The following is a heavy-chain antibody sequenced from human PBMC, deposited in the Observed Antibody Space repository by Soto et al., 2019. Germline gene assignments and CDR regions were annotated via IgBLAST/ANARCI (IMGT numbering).Heavy chain of an antibody. CDR1: GYTFTSYG. CDR2: ISAYNGNT. J-gene: IGHJ4*02. CDR3: AGGSLRGGFDY. D-gene: IGHD3-16*01. V-gene: IGHV1-18*04. Sequence: GASVKVSCKASGYTFTSYGISWVRQAPGQGLEWMGWISAYNGNTNYAQKLQGRVTMTTDTSTRTADMELRSLRTNDTAVYYCAGGSLRGGFDYWGQGTLVTVSS.